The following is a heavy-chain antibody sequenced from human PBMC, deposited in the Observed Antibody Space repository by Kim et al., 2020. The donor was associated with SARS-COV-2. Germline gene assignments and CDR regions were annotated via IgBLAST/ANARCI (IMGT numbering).Heavy chain of an antibody. V-gene: IGHV4-59*08. J-gene: IGHJ4*02. CDR3: ARLAVRGVEFDY. D-gene: IGHD3-10*01. Sequence: SETLSLTCTVSGGSISGYYWSWIRQPPGKRLEWLGYIFYSGNSNYNPSLKSRVTMSVDTSKNQFSLKLYSVTAADTAVYFCARLAVRGVEFDYWGQGTLVTVSP. CDR2: IFYSGNS. CDR1: GGSISGYY.